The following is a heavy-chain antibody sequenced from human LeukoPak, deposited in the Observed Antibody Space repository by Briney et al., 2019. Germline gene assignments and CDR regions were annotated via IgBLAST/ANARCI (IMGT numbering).Heavy chain of an antibody. Sequence: SETLSLTCTVSGGSISNYYWSWTRQPPGKGLEWIGYIYYSGRTNYNPSLKSRVTISVDTSKNQFSLKLSSVTAADTAVYYCARGNYVRMAPGYFDYWGQGTLVTVSS. CDR2: IYYSGRT. V-gene: IGHV4-59*01. CDR3: ARGNYVRMAPGYFDY. D-gene: IGHD3-16*01. J-gene: IGHJ4*02. CDR1: GGSISNYY.